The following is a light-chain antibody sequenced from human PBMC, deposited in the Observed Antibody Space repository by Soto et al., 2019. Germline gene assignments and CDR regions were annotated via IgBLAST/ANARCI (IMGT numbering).Light chain of an antibody. CDR3: QQSYRAPYT. V-gene: IGKV1-39*01. CDR1: QSISNF. CDR2: AAS. Sequence: IQLTQSPSSLSTCVGDSVTITCRASQSISNFLNWYQHKPGKAPDLLIYAASTLFSGVPSRFRGCGSGTDFTLTIISLQPEDFATYYCQQSYRAPYTFGQGTKLEIK. J-gene: IGKJ2*01.